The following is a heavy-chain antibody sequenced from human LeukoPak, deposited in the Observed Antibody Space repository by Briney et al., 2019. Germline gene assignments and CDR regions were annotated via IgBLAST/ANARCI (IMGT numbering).Heavy chain of an antibody. CDR3: AISSGGRLTGTSASSAY. CDR1: GGSFSGYY. Sequence: SETLSLTCAVYGGSFSGYYWSWIRQPPGKGLEWIGEINHSGSTNYNPSLKSRVTISVDTSKNQFSLKLSSVTAADTAVYYCAISSGGRLTGTSASSAYWGQGTLVTVSS. D-gene: IGHD1/OR15-1a*01. CDR2: INHSGST. J-gene: IGHJ4*02. V-gene: IGHV4-34*01.